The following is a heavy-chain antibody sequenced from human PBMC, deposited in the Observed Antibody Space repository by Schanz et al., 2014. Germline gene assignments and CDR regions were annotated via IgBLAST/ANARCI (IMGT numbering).Heavy chain of an antibody. Sequence: EVQLVESGGGLVKPGGSLRLSCVTSGFTFGAYTMNWVRQAPGKGLEWVSSISSSSNYIYYADSVRGRFTISRDNAKNSVYLQMHSLRAEDTALYYCARDRDAGGYDSWGQGTLVTVSS. V-gene: IGHV3-21*01. CDR2: ISSSSNYI. J-gene: IGHJ5*01. D-gene: IGHD2-8*02. CDR1: GFTFGAYT. CDR3: ARDRDAGGYDS.